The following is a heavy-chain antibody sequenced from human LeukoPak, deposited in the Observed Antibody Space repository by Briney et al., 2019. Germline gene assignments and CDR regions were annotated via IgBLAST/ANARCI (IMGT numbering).Heavy chain of an antibody. CDR2: ITHSGTT. J-gene: IGHJ5*02. CDR1: GNSFSSGYY. Sequence: PSETLSLTCPVSGNSFSSGYYWAWIRPPPGKGLEWIGTITHSGTTHYNPSLKSRVTMSVDTSKNQFSLKLSSVTAADTAVYYCARPLFCSGATCEGYWFDPWGQGTVITVSS. CDR3: ARPLFCSGATCEGYWFDP. V-gene: IGHV4-38-2*01. D-gene: IGHD3-3*01.